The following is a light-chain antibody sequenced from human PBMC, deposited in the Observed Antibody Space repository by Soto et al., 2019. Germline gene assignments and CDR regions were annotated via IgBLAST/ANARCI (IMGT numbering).Light chain of an antibody. Sequence: IHLTQSPSSLSASVLYRVTITCLASQGISSYLAWYQQKPGKAPKLLIYDASSLESGVPSRFSGSGSGTEFTLTISSLQPEDFATYFCQQSYSTPPWTFGQGTKVDIK. V-gene: IGKV1-39*01. CDR1: QGISSY. CDR2: DAS. CDR3: QQSYSTPPWT. J-gene: IGKJ1*01.